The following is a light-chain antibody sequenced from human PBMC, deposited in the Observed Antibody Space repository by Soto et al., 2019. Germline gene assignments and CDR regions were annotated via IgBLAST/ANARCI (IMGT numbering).Light chain of an antibody. Sequence: DIQMTQSPSSLSASVGDRVTVTCRASQRIGSDFDWYQQKQGKDPKLLIYAASALESGVPSRFSGSGSGTDFTLTISSLQPGDFATYFCQQSYSTPWTFGQGTKVDIK. V-gene: IGKV1-39*01. CDR1: QRIGSD. CDR2: AAS. CDR3: QQSYSTPWT. J-gene: IGKJ1*01.